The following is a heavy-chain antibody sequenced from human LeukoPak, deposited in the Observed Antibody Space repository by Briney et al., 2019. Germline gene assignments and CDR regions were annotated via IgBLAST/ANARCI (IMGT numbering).Heavy chain of an antibody. J-gene: IGHJ4*02. CDR3: ARASGPFDF. CDR1: GFIFSTYG. V-gene: IGHV3-33*01. CDR2: IFSDGYTK. Sequence: GGSLRLSCAASGFIFSTYGMHWVRQAPGKGLEGVAVIFSDGYTKYYAGSVKDRFTISRDNSKNTLYLHMNSLIPGDTGVYYCARASGPFDFWGQGTLLTVSS. D-gene: IGHD3-10*01.